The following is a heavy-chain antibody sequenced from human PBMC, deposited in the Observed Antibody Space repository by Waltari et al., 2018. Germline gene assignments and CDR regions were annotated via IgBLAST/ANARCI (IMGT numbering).Heavy chain of an antibody. Sequence: EVQLLESGGGSVQPGGSLRLSCAASRFPFSSYSRTWVRQAPGKGLEWVSSINHSGDLTYYADSVKGRFTISRDNSKNTLFLQMSSLRAEDTAVYYCARDWGRFWGHGTMVSVSS. D-gene: IGHD3-16*01. J-gene: IGHJ3*01. CDR1: RFPFSSYS. CDR3: ARDWGRF. V-gene: IGHV3-23*01. CDR2: INHSGDLT.